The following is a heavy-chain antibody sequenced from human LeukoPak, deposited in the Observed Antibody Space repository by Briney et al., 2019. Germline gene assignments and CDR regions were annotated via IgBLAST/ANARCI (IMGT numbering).Heavy chain of an antibody. CDR2: IYHSGST. V-gene: IGHV4-59*04. J-gene: IGHJ4*02. D-gene: IGHD3-22*01. Sequence: SETLSLTCTVSGGSISSYYWSWIRQPPGKGLEWIGYIYHSGSTYYNPSLKSRVTISVDRSKNQFSLKLSSVTAADTAVYYCAAGTSGSALYWGQGTLVTVSS. CDR1: GGSISSYY. CDR3: AAGTSGSALY.